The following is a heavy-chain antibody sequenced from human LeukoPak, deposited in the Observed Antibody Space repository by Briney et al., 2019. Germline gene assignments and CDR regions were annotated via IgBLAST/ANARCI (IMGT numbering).Heavy chain of an antibody. V-gene: IGHV4-59*01. CDR1: GGSISSDY. D-gene: IGHD5-12*01. CDR2: IYYSGST. CDR3: ARGGSSRGYSGYDSVYYYYYYMDV. Sequence: KPSETLSLTCIVSGGSISSDYWSWIRQPPGKGLEWIGYIYYSGSTNYNPSLKSRVTISVDTSKNQFSLKLSSVTAADTAVYYCARGGSSRGYSGYDSVYYYYYYMDVWGKGTTVTISS. J-gene: IGHJ6*03.